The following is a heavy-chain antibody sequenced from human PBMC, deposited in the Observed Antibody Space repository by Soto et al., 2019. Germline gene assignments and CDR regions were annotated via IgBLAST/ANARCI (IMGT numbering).Heavy chain of an antibody. CDR2: ISEYNGDT. CDR3: ARVLQLVGYFYYYMDV. V-gene: IGHV1-18*01. J-gene: IGHJ6*03. Sequence: QVQLLQSGAEVKKPGASVKVSCKASGYTFTNYGITWVRQAPGQGLEWMGWISEYNGDTHYTQRLQGRVTMTTDTYTSTAYMELRGLRSNDTAVYYCARVLQLVGYFYYYMDVVGKGTTVTVSS. D-gene: IGHD6-6*01. CDR1: GYTFTNYG.